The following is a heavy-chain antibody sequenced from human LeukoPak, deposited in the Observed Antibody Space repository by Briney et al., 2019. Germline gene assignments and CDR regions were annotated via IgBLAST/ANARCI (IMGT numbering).Heavy chain of an antibody. V-gene: IGHV4-34*01. J-gene: IGHJ4*02. CDR2: INHSGST. CDR3: AREDPTQLVSL. CDR1: GGSFSGYY. D-gene: IGHD6-13*01. Sequence: PSETLSLTCAVCGGSFSGYYWSWIRQPPGKGLEWMGEINHSGSTNYNPSPKSRVTISVDTSKNQFSLKLSSVTAADTAVYYCAREDPTQLVSLWGQGTLVTVSS.